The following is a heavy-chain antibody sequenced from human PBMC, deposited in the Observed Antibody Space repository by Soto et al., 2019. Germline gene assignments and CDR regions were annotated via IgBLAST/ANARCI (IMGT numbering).Heavy chain of an antibody. CDR1: GDSISSHY. D-gene: IGHD1-1*01. V-gene: IGHV4-59*08. CDR3: ASHGAQLEPFDD. J-gene: IGHJ4*01. Sequence: QVQLQESGPGLLKPSETLSLTCVVSGDSISSHYWSWIRRPPGKGQEWIGYIYSSGNTYYSPSPKSRVTITRDTSKNQCSLRLSAVTASDPAVDDCASHGAQLEPFDDWGQGTLVSVSS. CDR2: IYSSGNT.